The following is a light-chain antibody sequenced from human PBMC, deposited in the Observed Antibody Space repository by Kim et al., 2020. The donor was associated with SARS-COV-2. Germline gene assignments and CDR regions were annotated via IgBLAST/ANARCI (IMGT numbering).Light chain of an antibody. J-gene: IGKJ1*01. CDR2: KAS. CDR3: QQYNSYWT. V-gene: IGKV1-5*03. CDR1: QSINIW. Sequence: SASGGDRVTISCGASQSINIWLGWHQQKAGKAPQLLIYKASSLESGVPSRFSGSGSGKESTLTISSQQPDDIATYYCQQYNSYWTFGQGTKVDIK.